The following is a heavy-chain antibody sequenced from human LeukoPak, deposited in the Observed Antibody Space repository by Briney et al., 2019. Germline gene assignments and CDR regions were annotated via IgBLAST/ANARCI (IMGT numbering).Heavy chain of an antibody. CDR1: GFTFSNYW. V-gene: IGHV3-21*01. J-gene: IGHJ3*02. CDR2: LSRSGNNM. Sequence: PGGSLRLSCAASGFTFSNYWMSWVRQAPGKGLEWVSSLSRSGNNMYSADSMKGRFTISRDNAKNSLFLQMSSLRAEDTAVYYCARGPHCTSTSCYTTGVFDIWGQGTMVTVSS. D-gene: IGHD2-2*02. CDR3: ARGPHCTSTSCYTTGVFDI.